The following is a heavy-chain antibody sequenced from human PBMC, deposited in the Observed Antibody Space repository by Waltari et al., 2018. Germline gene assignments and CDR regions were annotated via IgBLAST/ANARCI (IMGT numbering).Heavy chain of an antibody. CDR2: MKTDGTEE. D-gene: IGHD3-16*01. J-gene: IGHJ3*02. CDR3: ARDWGFKRFDI. CDR1: GFNVTRSW. Sequence: EVQLVESVGGLVEPGGSLRLSCGAPGFNVTRSWMNWVRQAPRKGLEWVASMKTDGTEEFYVDSVRGRFTISRDNDKNLLFLQMNSLSAEDTAVYFCARDWGFKRFDIWGQGTAVTVAS. V-gene: IGHV3-7*03.